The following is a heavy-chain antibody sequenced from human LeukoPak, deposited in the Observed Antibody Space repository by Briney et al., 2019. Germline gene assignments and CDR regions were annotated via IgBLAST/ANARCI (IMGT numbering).Heavy chain of an antibody. J-gene: IGHJ3*02. D-gene: IGHD3-22*01. Sequence: GRSLRLSCAASGFTFDDYAMHWVRQAPGKGLEWVSGISRNSGSIGYADSVKGRFTISRDNAKNSLYLQMNSLRAEDTALYYCAKDSLYYYDSSGYYYDTLGAFDIWGQGTMVTVSS. CDR2: ISRNSGSI. V-gene: IGHV3-9*01. CDR1: GFTFDDYA. CDR3: AKDSLYYYDSSGYYYDTLGAFDI.